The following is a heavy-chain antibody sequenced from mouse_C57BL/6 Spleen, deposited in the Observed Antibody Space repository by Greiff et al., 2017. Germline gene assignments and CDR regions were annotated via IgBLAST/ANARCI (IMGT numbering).Heavy chain of an antibody. D-gene: IGHD6-5*01. J-gene: IGHJ4*01. CDR2: IDPSDSET. V-gene: IGHV1-52*01. CDR3: AMNLLGYDAMDY. CDR1: GYTFTSYW. Sequence: VKLQQPGAELVRPGSSVKLSCKASGYTFTSYWMHWVKQRPIQGLEWIGNIDPSDSETHYNQKFKDKATLTVDKSSSTAYMQLSSLTSEDSAVYYCAMNLLGYDAMDYWGQGTSVTVSS.